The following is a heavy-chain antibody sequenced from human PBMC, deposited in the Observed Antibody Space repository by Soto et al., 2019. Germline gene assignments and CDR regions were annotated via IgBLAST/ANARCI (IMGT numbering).Heavy chain of an antibody. CDR2: ISAYNGNT. J-gene: IGHJ6*03. CDR1: GYTFTSYG. D-gene: IGHD3-3*01. V-gene: IGHV1-18*01. Sequence: GASVKVSCKASGYTFTSYGISWLRQAPGQGLEWMGWISAYNGNTNYAQKLQGRVTMTTDTSTSTAYMELRSLRSDDTAVYYCARKRATIFGVVNYYYMDVWGKGTTVTVSS. CDR3: ARKRATIFGVVNYYYMDV.